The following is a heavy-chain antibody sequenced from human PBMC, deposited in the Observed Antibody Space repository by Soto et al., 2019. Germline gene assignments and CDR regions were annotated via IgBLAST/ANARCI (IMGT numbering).Heavy chain of an antibody. D-gene: IGHD1-7*01. V-gene: IGHV1-3*05. CDR1: GYTFTSYA. J-gene: IGHJ4*02. Sequence: QVQLVQSGAEEKKPGASVKVSCKASGYTFTSYAMHWVRQAPGQRLEWMGWINAGNGNTKYSQKFQGRVTITRDTSASTAYMELSSLRSESTAVYYCAGARLELRYYFDYWGQGTLVTVSS. CDR3: AGARLELRYYFDY. CDR2: INAGNGNT.